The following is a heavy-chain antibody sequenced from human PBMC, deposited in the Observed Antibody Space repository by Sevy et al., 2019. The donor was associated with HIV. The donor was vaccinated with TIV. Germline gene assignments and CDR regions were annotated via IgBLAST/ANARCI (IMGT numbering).Heavy chain of an antibody. CDR1: GFTFSSYT. V-gene: IGHV3-21*01. J-gene: IGHJ4*02. CDR2: ISFSSNYI. Sequence: GGYLRLSCAAAGFTFSSYTMNWVRQAPGKGLEWVASISFSSNYIYYTDSLKGRFTISRDNAKNSLYLQMNSLRAEDTDAYYCAREDSKNWRYFDYWGQGTLVTVSS. CDR3: AREDSKNWRYFDY. D-gene: IGHD1-1*01.